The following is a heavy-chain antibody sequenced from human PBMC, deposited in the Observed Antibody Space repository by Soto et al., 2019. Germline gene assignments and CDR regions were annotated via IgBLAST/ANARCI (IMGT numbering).Heavy chain of an antibody. CDR1: GGTLSDHG. Sequence: QVQLEQSGAEVKKPGSSVKVSCKASGGTLSDHGVAWLRQAPGQGLEWMGGTIPVFNTAKYAQKFQGRVTVTADKFTNIAYMELSSLRSEDTAFYFCARGVYGSVTYYTGPSAFDIWGQGTMVIVSS. V-gene: IGHV1-69*06. CDR2: TIPVFNTA. D-gene: IGHD3-10*01. CDR3: ARGVYGSVTYYTGPSAFDI. J-gene: IGHJ3*02.